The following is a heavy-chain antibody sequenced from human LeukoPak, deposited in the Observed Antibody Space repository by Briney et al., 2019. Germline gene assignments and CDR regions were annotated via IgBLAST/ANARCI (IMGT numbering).Heavy chain of an antibody. D-gene: IGHD3-22*01. CDR1: GFHFSRYV. CDR3: ARGTYYDRSDYFFFDL. V-gene: IGHV3-64*01. CDR2: ISSNGGST. J-gene: IGHJ4*02. Sequence: GDSLTLFCAASGFHFSRYVMLWVGQAPGKGLADVSSISSNGGSTYYVNSVKGRFSISSDNSMNTLFLQMGSRRAEDMAVYYCARGTYYDRSDYFFFDLGGEGTLVTVSS.